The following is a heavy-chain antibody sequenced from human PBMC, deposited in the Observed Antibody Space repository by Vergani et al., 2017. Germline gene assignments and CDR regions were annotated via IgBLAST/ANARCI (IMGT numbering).Heavy chain of an antibody. D-gene: IGHD2-8*01. CDR3: AREGYCTKGVCFTLFDV. Sequence: QAQLQQWGAGLLKPSETLSLTCAIYGGSFNDYWWTWIRQPPGKGLEWIGEIRHDGITHYSPSLKSRVTISIDTSTHQFSLNLRSVTAADTAVYDCAREGYCTKGVCFTLFDVWGQGALVTVSS. CDR2: IRHDGIT. V-gene: IGHV4-34*01. J-gene: IGHJ4*02. CDR1: GGSFNDYW.